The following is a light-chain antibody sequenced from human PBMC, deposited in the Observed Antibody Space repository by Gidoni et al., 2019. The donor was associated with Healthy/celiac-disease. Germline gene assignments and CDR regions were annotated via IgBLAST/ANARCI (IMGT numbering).Light chain of an antibody. CDR2: DAS. CDR1: QSVSSY. V-gene: IGKV3-11*01. Sequence: EIVLTQSPATLSLSPGERATLSCSASQSVSSYLAWYQQKPGQAPRLLIYDASNRATGIPARFSGSGSGTDFTLTISSLEPEDFAVYYCQQRSNWLFTFGPXTKVDIK. CDR3: QQRSNWLFT. J-gene: IGKJ3*01.